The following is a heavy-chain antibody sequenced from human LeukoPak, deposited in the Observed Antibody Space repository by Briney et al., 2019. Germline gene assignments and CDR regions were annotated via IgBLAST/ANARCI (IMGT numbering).Heavy chain of an antibody. J-gene: IGHJ6*02. Sequence: GGSLRLSCAASGFTFSSYEMNWVRQAPGKGLEWVSYISSSGSTIYYADPVKGRFTISSDNAKNSLYLQMNSLRAEDTAVYYCARVWSGYAGGMDVWGQGTTVTVSS. V-gene: IGHV3-48*03. CDR2: ISSSGSTI. D-gene: IGHD3-3*01. CDR1: GFTFSSYE. CDR3: ARVWSGYAGGMDV.